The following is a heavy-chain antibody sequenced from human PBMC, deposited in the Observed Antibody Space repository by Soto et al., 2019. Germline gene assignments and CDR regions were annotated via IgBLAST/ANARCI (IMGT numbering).Heavy chain of an antibody. Sequence: ASVKVSCKASGYSFTNNDVSWMRQATGQGLEWMGWMNPGSGDTGYAQKFQGRVTMTRDISIATAYMELSSLRSDDTAIYYCARMATFGSLNWFDPRAQRTPVTVSS. D-gene: IGHD3-16*01. V-gene: IGHV1-8*01. CDR2: MNPGSGDT. CDR1: GYSFTNND. J-gene: IGHJ5*02. CDR3: ARMATFGSLNWFDP.